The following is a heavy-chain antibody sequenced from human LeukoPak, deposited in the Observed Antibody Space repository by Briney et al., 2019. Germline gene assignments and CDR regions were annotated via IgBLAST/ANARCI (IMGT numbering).Heavy chain of an antibody. CDR1: GFTFSTYW. CDR3: ARGCGSDSGIYFDS. V-gene: IGHV3-7*01. CDR2: IKKDGSEK. Sequence: GGSLRLSCAASGFTFSTYWMSWVRQAPGKGLEWVANIKKDGSEKYYVDSVKGRFTISRDNAENSLYLQMNSLRAEDTAVYYCARGCGSDSGIYFDSWGQGTLVTVSS. D-gene: IGHD5-12*01. J-gene: IGHJ4*02.